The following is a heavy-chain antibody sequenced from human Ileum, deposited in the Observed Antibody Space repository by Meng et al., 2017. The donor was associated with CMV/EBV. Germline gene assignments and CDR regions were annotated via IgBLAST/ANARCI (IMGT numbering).Heavy chain of an antibody. CDR2: IKSKTDGETT. CDR3: SPDTPPHWVFDY. CDR1: GFLFSRAW. D-gene: IGHD7-27*01. Sequence: GESLKISCAASGFLFSRAWMSWVRQAPGKGLEWVGRIKSKTDGETTHYAAPVKGRFTISRDDSKNTLYLQMNNLETEDTPMYYCSPDTPPHWVFDYWGQGTLVTVSS. J-gene: IGHJ4*02. V-gene: IGHV3-15*01.